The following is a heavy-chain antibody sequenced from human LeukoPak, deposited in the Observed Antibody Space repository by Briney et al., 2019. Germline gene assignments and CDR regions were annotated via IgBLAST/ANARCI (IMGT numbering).Heavy chain of an antibody. CDR3: ARVIITIFGVVTNFDY. CDR1: GYTFTGYY. D-gene: IGHD3-3*01. J-gene: IGHJ4*02. V-gene: IGHV1-2*06. Sequence: GASVKVSCKASGYTFTGYYMHWVRQAPGQGLEWMGRINPNSGGTNYAQKFQGRVTMTRDTSISTAYMELSRLRSDDAAVYYCARVIITIFGVVTNFDYWGQGTLVTVSS. CDR2: INPNSGGT.